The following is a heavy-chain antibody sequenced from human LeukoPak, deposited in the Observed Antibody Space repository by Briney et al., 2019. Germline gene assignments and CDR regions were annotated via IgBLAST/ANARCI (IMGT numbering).Heavy chain of an antibody. Sequence: GGSLRLSCAASGFTFSSYSMNWVRQAPGKGLEWVSSISSSSSYIYYADSVKGRFTISRDNAKNSLYLQMNSLRAEDTAVYYCARDVDALYYDSSGYTRYYYYGMDVWGQGTTVTVSS. CDR3: ARDVDALYYDSSGYTRYYYYGMDV. V-gene: IGHV3-21*01. J-gene: IGHJ6*02. D-gene: IGHD3-22*01. CDR1: GFTFSSYS. CDR2: ISSSSSYI.